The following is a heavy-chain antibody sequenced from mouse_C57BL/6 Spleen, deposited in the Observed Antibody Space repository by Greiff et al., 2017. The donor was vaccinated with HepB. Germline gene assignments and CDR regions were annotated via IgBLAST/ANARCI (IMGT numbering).Heavy chain of an antibody. CDR3: TRNSNYFSWFAY. Sequence: VQLQQSGAELVRPGASVTLSCKASGYTFTDYEMHWVKQTPVHGLEWIGAIDPETGGTAYNQKFKGKAILTADKSSSTAYMELRSLTSEDSAVYYCTRNSNYFSWFAYWGQGTLVTVSA. D-gene: IGHD2-5*01. J-gene: IGHJ3*01. CDR1: GYTFTDYE. CDR2: IDPETGGT. V-gene: IGHV1-15*01.